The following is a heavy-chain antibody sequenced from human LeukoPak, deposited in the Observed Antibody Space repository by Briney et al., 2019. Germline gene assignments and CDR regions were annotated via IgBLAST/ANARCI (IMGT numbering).Heavy chain of an antibody. CDR3: AGLWFGESGDAFDI. V-gene: IGHV1-69*05. J-gene: IGHJ3*02. CDR1: GGTFSSYA. D-gene: IGHD3-10*01. CDR2: IIPIFGTA. Sequence: SVKVSCKASGGTFSSYAISWVRQAPGQGLEWMGGIIPIFGTANYAQKFQGRVTITTDESTSTAYMELRSLRSDDTAVYYCAGLWFGESGDAFDIWGQGTMVTVSS.